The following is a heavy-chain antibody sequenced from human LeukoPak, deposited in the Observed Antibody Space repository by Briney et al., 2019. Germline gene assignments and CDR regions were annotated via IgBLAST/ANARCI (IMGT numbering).Heavy chain of an antibody. V-gene: IGHV4-34*01. CDR3: ARTRDGYLRY. CDR2: IDHRGST. J-gene: IGHJ4*02. Sequence: TSETLSLTCAAYGGASSGYYCTRIRQPPGKGLEWIGEIDHRGSTHYNPSLQSRVTISIDTSKNQFSLKVSSVTAADTALYYCARTRDGYLRYWSQGSLVTVSS. CDR1: GGASSGYY. D-gene: IGHD5-24*01.